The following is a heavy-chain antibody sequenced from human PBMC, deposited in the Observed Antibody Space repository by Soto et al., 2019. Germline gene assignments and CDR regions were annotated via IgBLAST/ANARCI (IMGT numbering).Heavy chain of an antibody. J-gene: IGHJ3*02. CDR2: ISYDGSNK. CDR1: GFTFSSYG. D-gene: IGHD3-10*01. CDR3: AKDFGITMVRGVISHAFDI. Sequence: QVQLVESGGGVVQPGRSLRLSCAASGFTFSSYGMHWFRQAPGKGLEWVAVISYDGSNKYYADSVKGLFTISRDNTKNPLYLKMNSLRADDTVVYYCAKDFGITMVRGVISHAFDIWGQGTMVTVSS. V-gene: IGHV3-30*18.